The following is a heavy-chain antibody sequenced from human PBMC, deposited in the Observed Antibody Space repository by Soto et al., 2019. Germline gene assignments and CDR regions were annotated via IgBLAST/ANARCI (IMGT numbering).Heavy chain of an antibody. Sequence: ASVKVSCKVSGYTLTELSMHWVRQAPGKGLEWMGGFDPEDGETIYAQKFQGRVTMTEDTSTDTAYMELSSLRSEDTAVYYCEAYCGGDCYSQGGYYYYGMAVWGQGTRVTVSS. D-gene: IGHD2-21*02. CDR1: GYTLTELS. CDR2: FDPEDGET. V-gene: IGHV1-24*01. J-gene: IGHJ6*02. CDR3: EAYCGGDCYSQGGYYYYGMAV.